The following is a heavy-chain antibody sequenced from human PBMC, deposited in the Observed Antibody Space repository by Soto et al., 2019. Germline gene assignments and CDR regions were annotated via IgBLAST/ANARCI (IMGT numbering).Heavy chain of an antibody. V-gene: IGHV1-58*01. CDR3: AAQPHDFWSGYYSPFPLT. J-gene: IGHJ5*02. Sequence: ASVKVSCKASGFTFTSSAVQWVRQALGQRLEWIGWIVVGSGNTNYAQKFQERVTITRDMSTSTAYMELSSLRSEDTAVYYCAAQPHDFWSGYYSPFPLTWGQGTLVTVSS. CDR2: IVVGSGNT. CDR1: GFTFTSSA. D-gene: IGHD3-3*01.